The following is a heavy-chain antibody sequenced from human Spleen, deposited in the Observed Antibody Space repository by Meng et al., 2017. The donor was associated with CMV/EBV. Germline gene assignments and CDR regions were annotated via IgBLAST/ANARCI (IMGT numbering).Heavy chain of an antibody. Sequence: GGSLRLSCAASGFTSSSYSMNWVRQAPGKGLEWVSSISSSSSYIYYADSVKGRFTITRYNAKNSLYLQMNSLRAEDTAVYYCARDAYCSSTSCYKGNSYYYGMDVWGQGTTVTVSS. J-gene: IGHJ6*02. CDR1: GFTSSSYS. D-gene: IGHD2-2*02. V-gene: IGHV3-21*01. CDR2: ISSSSSYI. CDR3: ARDAYCSSTSCYKGNSYYYGMDV.